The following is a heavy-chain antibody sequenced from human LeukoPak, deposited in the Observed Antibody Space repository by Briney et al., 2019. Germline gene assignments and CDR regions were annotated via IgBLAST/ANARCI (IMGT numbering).Heavy chain of an antibody. CDR1: GYIFGNYW. D-gene: IGHD5-24*01. CDR3: ARRGDGYSLDS. Sequence: GESLKISCKVSGYIFGNYWIVWVRQMPGKGLEWTGIIYPGDSETRYSPSFQGQVTISVDKSISTAYLQWSSLKASDTAMYYCARRGDGYSLDSWGRGTLVTVSS. V-gene: IGHV5-51*01. CDR2: IYPGDSET. J-gene: IGHJ4*02.